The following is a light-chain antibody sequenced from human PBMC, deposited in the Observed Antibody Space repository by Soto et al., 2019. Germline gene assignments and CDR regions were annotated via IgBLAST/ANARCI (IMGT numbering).Light chain of an antibody. CDR2: DAS. V-gene: IGKV3-15*01. Sequence: TRCATTLTSSPAERATLSCRASQSISSNLAWYQQKPGQAPRLLIDDASTSAAGIPARSKCGGSGTEFTLTISILQSEDFAFESCQQFHNYPLSFGGGTKVDIK. CDR1: QSISSN. CDR3: QQFHNYPLS. J-gene: IGKJ4*01.